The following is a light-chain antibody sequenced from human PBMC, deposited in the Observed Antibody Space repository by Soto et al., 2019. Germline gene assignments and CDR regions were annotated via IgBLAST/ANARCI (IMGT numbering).Light chain of an antibody. V-gene: IGLV1-44*01. CDR2: STN. Sequence: QSVLTQPPSASGTPGQRVTISCSGSSSNIGSKTVNWYQKLPGTAPKLLIYSTNQRPSGVPDRFSGSKSGTSASLAISGLQSEDEADYYCAGSDDSRSASYVFGTGTKLTVL. J-gene: IGLJ1*01. CDR1: SSNIGSKT. CDR3: AGSDDSRSASYV.